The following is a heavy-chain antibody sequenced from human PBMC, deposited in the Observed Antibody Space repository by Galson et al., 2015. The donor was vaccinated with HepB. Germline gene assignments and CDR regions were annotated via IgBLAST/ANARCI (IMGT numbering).Heavy chain of an antibody. J-gene: IGHJ4*02. V-gene: IGHV3-30*03. CDR2: ISDDGNYK. CDR1: GFTFRIYG. Sequence: SLRLSCAASGFTFRIYGMHWVRQAPGKGLEWVALISDDGNYKNYADSVKGRFTISRDNSKNTLYLQMNSLRPEDTAVYYCAANRGRDSSGYSDYWGQGTLVTVSS. CDR3: AANRGRDSSGYSDY. D-gene: IGHD3-22*01.